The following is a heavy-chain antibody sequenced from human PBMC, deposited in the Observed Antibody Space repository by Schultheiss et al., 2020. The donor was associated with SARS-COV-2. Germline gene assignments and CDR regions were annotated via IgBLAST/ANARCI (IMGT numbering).Heavy chain of an antibody. Sequence: GGSLRLSCAASGFTVSSNYMSWVRQAPGKGLEWVSAISGSGGSTYYADSVKGRFTISRDNAKNSLYLQMNSLRAEDTAVYYCANGAYTDAFDIWGQGTMVTVSS. CDR1: GFTVSSNY. V-gene: IGHV3-21*01. CDR3: ANGAYTDAFDI. D-gene: IGHD3-16*01. J-gene: IGHJ3*02. CDR2: ISGSGGST.